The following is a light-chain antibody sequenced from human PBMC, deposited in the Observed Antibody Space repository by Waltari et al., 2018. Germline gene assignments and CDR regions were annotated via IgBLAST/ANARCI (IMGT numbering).Light chain of an antibody. Sequence: SALTQPASVSASPGQSITISCTGTSSDVGGYNFVSWYQQHPGKAPQVIIFEISKRPAGVSNRFSGSESGDTASLAISGVQAEDEANYYCCAYVGYSTWVFGGGTKLTVV. CDR3: CAYVGYSTWV. CDR2: EIS. J-gene: IGLJ3*02. CDR1: SSDVGGYNF. V-gene: IGLV2-23*02.